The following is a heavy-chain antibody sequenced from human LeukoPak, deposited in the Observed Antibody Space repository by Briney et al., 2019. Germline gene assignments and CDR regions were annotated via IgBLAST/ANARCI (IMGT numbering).Heavy chain of an antibody. D-gene: IGHD2-2*02. CDR1: GYTFTGYY. CDR2: INPNSGGT. Sequence: ASVKVSCKASGYTFTGYYMHWVRQAPGQGLEWMGWINPNSGGTNYAQKFQGRVTMTRDTSISTAYMELSRLRSDDTAVYCCARLSCSSTSCYKSYWYFDLWGRGTLVTVSS. V-gene: IGHV1-2*02. CDR3: ARLSCSSTSCYKSYWYFDL. J-gene: IGHJ2*01.